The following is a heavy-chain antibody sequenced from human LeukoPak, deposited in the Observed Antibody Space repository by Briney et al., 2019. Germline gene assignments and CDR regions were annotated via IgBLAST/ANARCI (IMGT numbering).Heavy chain of an antibody. J-gene: IGHJ4*02. Sequence: GGSLRLSCAASGFTFSSYWMSWVRQAPGKGLEWVANIKQDGSEKYYVDSVKGRFTISRDNAKNSLYLQMNSLRAEDTAVYYCARGLRGIVGATIDYWGQGTTVTVSS. CDR3: ARGLRGIVGATIDY. CDR2: IKQDGSEK. D-gene: IGHD1-26*01. V-gene: IGHV3-7*01. CDR1: GFTFSSYW.